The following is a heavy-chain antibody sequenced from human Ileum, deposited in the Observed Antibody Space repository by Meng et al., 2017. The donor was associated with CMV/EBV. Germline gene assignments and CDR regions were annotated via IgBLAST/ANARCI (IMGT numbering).Heavy chain of an antibody. Sequence: SETLSLTCTVSGGSISSSSYYWGWIRQPPGKGLEWIGSIYYSGSTYYNPSLKSRVTMSVDTSKNQFSLKLSSVTAADTAVYYCARGCSSTSCYSDAFDIWGQGTMVTVSS. D-gene: IGHD2-2*01. CDR2: IYYSGST. CDR3: ARGCSSTSCYSDAFDI. CDR1: GGSISSSSYY. J-gene: IGHJ3*02. V-gene: IGHV4-39*01.